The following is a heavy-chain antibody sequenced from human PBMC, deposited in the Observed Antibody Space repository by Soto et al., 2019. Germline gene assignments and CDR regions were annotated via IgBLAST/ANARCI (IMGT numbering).Heavy chain of an antibody. CDR1: GGTFSSYT. Sequence: QVQLVQSGAEVKKPGSSVKVSCKASGGTFSSYTISCVRQAPGQGLEWMGRIIPILGIANYAQKFQGRVTITADKSTSTAYMELSSLRSEDTAVYYCARGGGGSAARHWFDHWGQGTLVTVSS. CDR3: ARGGGGSAARHWFDH. V-gene: IGHV1-69*02. CDR2: IIPILGIA. D-gene: IGHD6-6*01. J-gene: IGHJ5*02.